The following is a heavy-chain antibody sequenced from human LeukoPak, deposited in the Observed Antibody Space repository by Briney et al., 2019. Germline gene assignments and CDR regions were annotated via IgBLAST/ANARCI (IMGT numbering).Heavy chain of an antibody. Sequence: ASVKVSCKASGYTFTGYYMHWVRQAPGQGLEWMGWINPNSGGTNYAQKFQGRVTMTRDTSISTAYMELSRLRSDDTAVYYCARNPLQWLVLYYFDYWGQGTLVTVPS. CDR2: INPNSGGT. J-gene: IGHJ4*02. D-gene: IGHD6-19*01. CDR1: GYTFTGYY. CDR3: ARNPLQWLVLYYFDY. V-gene: IGHV1-2*02.